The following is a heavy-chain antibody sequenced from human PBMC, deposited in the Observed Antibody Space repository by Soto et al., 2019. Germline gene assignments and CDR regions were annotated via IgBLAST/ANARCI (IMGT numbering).Heavy chain of an antibody. CDR2: INVYNGNT. CDR1: GYTFTNYG. J-gene: IGHJ4*02. V-gene: IGHV1-18*01. Sequence: ASVKVSCKASGYTFTNYGISWVRQAPGQGLEWMGWINVYNGNTNYAQKLQGRVTMTTDTSTSTAYMELRSLRSDDTAVYYCARDGYYDSSGYRSDFDYWGQGTLVTVSS. CDR3: ARDGYYDSSGYRSDFDY. D-gene: IGHD3-22*01.